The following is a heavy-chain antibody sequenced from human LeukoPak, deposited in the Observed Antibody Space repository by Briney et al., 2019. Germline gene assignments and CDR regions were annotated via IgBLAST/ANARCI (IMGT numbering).Heavy chain of an antibody. V-gene: IGHV4-59*01. Sequence: SETLSLTCTVSGGSISSYYWSWIRQPPGKGLEWIGYIYYSGSTNYNPSLRSRVTISVDTSKNQFSLKLSSVTAADTAVYYCARDRVTYFDYWGQGTLVTVSS. CDR3: ARDRVTYFDY. CDR1: GGSISSYY. CDR2: IYYSGST. J-gene: IGHJ4*02. D-gene: IGHD5-18*01.